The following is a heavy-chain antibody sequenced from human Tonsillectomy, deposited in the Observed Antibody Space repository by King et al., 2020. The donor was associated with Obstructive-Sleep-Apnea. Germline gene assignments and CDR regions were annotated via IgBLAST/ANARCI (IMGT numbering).Heavy chain of an antibody. CDR1: GFTFTIYA. CDR3: AKGKNPVVVPAASFSYYGMDV. Sequence: EVQLVESGGGLVQPGGSLRLSCAASGFTFTIYAMTWVRQAPGKGLEWVSGISGSGGSTYYADSVKGRFTISRDNSKNTLYLQMNSLRAEDTAIYYCAKGKNPVVVPAASFSYYGMDVWGQGTTVTVSS. D-gene: IGHD2-2*01. CDR2: ISGSGGST. V-gene: IGHV3-23*04. J-gene: IGHJ6*02.